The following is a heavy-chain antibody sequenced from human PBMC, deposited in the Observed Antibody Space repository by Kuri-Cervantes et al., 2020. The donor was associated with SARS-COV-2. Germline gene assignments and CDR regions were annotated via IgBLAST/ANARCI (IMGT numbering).Heavy chain of an antibody. D-gene: IGHD4-11*01. CDR2: IYYSGST. CDR1: GGSISSSSYY. J-gene: IGHJ6*02. CDR3: ARTVTTISYYYYGMDV. V-gene: IGHV4-39*01. Sequence: SETLSLTCTVSGGSISSSSYYWGWIRQPPGKGLEWIGSIYYSGSTYYNPSLKSRVTISVDTSKNQFSLKLSSVTAADTAVYYCARTVTTISYYYYGMDVCGQGTTVTVSS.